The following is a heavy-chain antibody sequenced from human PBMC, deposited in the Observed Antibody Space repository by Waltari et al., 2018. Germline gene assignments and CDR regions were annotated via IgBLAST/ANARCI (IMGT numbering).Heavy chain of an antibody. D-gene: IGHD2-15*01. J-gene: IGHJ5*02. CDR3: ATEVESPWFDP. Sequence: QVQLVQSGAEVKKPGSSVKVSCKASGGTFSSYTISWVRQAPGQGLEWMGGFDPEDGETIYAQKFQGRVTMTEDTSTDTAYMELSSLRSEDTAVYYCATEVESPWFDPWGQGTLVTVSS. CDR2: FDPEDGET. CDR1: GGTFSSYT. V-gene: IGHV1-24*01.